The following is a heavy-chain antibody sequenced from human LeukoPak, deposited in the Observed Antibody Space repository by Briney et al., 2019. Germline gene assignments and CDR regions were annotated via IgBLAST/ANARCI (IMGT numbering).Heavy chain of an antibody. CDR1: GAPFSDTTDY. V-gene: IGHV4-39*01. CDR3: ASPSKLVISRGGFDI. CDR2: IYFRET. J-gene: IGHJ3*02. D-gene: IGHD3-22*01. Sequence: SEALPHTCSVSGAPFSDTTDYWASIRQPPGTGLEWIGSIYFRETNYNPSLKSRFTISGDTSKNQFSLKLSSVTAADTAVYYCASPSKLVISRGGFDIWGQGTMVTVSA.